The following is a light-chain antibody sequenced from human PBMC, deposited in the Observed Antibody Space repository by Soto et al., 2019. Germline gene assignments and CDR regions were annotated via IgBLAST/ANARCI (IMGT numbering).Light chain of an antibody. CDR3: QHYNSYSEA. Sequence: DIQMPQSPSTLSGSVGDRVTITCRASQTISSWLAWYQQKPGKAPKLLIYKASTLKSVVPSRFSGSGSGTEFTLTISSLQPDDFATYYCQHYNSYSEAFGQGTKVELK. V-gene: IGKV1-5*03. J-gene: IGKJ1*01. CDR1: QTISSW. CDR2: KAS.